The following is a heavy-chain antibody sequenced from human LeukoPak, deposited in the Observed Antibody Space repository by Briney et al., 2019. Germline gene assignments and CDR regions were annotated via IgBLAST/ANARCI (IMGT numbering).Heavy chain of an antibody. J-gene: IGHJ4*02. CDR3: ARGPSGYHFDY. V-gene: IGHV4-61*02. CDR1: GGSLSSGSYY. CDR2: IYTSGST. D-gene: IGHD3-22*01. Sequence: SETLSLTCTVSGGSLSSGSYYWSWIRQPAGKGLEWIGRIYTSGSTNYNPSLKSRVTISVDTSKNQFSLKLSSVTAADTAVYYCARGPSGYHFDYWGQGTLVTVSS.